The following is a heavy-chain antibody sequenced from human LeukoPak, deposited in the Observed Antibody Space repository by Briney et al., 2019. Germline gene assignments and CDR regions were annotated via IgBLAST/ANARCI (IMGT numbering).Heavy chain of an antibody. V-gene: IGHV1-18*04. CDR3: ARGRSGYDNYYYYGMDV. CDR1: GYTFTSYG. Sequence: ASVKVSCKASGYTFTSYGISWVRQAPGQGLEWMGWISAYNGNTNYAQKLRGRVTMTTDTSTSTAYMELRSLRSDDTAVYYCARGRSGYDNYYYYGMDVWGKGTTVTVSS. D-gene: IGHD5-12*01. CDR2: ISAYNGNT. J-gene: IGHJ6*04.